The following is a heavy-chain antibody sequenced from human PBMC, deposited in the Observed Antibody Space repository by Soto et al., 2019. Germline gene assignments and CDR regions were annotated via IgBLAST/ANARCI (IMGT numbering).Heavy chain of an antibody. CDR3: VRWWEYSYDSSGYYRFFDY. J-gene: IGHJ4*02. Sequence: PGESLKISCKGSDYSFPSYWIGWVRQMPGKGLEWMGIIYPGDSDTRYSPSFQGQVTISVDKSISTAYLQWSSLKASDTAMYYCVRWWEYSYDSSGYYRFFDYWGQGILVTVSS. D-gene: IGHD3-22*01. V-gene: IGHV5-51*01. CDR1: DYSFPSYW. CDR2: IYPGDSDT.